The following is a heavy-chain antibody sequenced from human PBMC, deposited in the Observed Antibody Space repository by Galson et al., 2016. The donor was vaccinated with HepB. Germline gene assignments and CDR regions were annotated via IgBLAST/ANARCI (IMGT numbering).Heavy chain of an antibody. J-gene: IGHJ2*01. D-gene: IGHD6-13*01. Sequence: CAISGDSVSSHSVTWNWIRQSPSRGLEWLGRTYYRSKWYNDYAVSVKSRMTINPDTSKNQFSLQLNSVTPEDTAVYYCARRGSKEKGYFDLWGRGTLVPVAS. CDR3: ARRGSKEKGYFDL. CDR1: GDSVSSHSVT. V-gene: IGHV6-1*01. CDR2: TYYRSKWYN.